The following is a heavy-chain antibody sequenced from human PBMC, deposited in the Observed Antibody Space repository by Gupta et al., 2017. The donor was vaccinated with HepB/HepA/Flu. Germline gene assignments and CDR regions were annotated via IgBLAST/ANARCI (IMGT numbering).Heavy chain of an antibody. J-gene: IGHJ6*04. D-gene: IGHD3-16*01. CDR3: AKDGGFTLDV. CDR1: GLTFSSYG. V-gene: IGHV3-23*01. Sequence: EVQMLESGGGLVQPGGSLRLSCAASGLTFSSYGINWVRQAPGKGLQWVSSISGSGDDTYYADSVKGRFTISRDNSKNTLYLQMNNLKNEDTAVYYCAKDGGFTLDVWGKGTTVTGAS. CDR2: ISGSGDDT.